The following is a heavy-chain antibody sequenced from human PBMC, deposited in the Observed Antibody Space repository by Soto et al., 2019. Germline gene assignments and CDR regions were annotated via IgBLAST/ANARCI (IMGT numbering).Heavy chain of an antibody. CDR2: IYYSGST. CDR1: GGSISSGGYY. Sequence: SETLSLTCTVSGGSISSGGYYWSWIRQHPGKGLEWIGYIYYSGSTYYNPSLKSRVTISVDTSKNQFSLKLSSVTAADTAVYYCARVGRPAGTGYFDYWGQGTLVTVSS. CDR3: ARVGRPAGTGYFDY. D-gene: IGHD6-13*01. V-gene: IGHV4-31*03. J-gene: IGHJ4*02.